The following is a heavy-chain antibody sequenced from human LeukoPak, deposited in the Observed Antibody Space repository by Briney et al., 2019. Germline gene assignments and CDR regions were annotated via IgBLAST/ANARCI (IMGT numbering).Heavy chain of an antibody. J-gene: IGHJ4*02. Sequence: GVSLKISCKGSGYSFTSYWIGWVRQMPGKGLEWMGIIYPGDSDTRYSPSFQGQVTISADKSISTAYLQWSSLKAPDTAMYYCARHGLAQSGGVTNWGQGTLVTVSS. V-gene: IGHV5-51*01. CDR3: ARHGLAQSGGVTN. D-gene: IGHD3-16*01. CDR1: GYSFTSYW. CDR2: IYPGDSDT.